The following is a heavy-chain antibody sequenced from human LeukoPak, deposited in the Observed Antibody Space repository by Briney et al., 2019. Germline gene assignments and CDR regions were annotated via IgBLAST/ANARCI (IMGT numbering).Heavy chain of an antibody. D-gene: IGHD6-13*01. Sequence: PSETLSLTCTVSGASISRYFWSWIRQPPGKGLEWIGSIYYNTAINYNPSLKSRVTISVDTSKNQFSLKLSSVTAADTAVYYCARAEYSSSWVSSFDIWGQGTMVTVSS. CDR1: GASISRYF. CDR2: IYYNTAI. J-gene: IGHJ3*02. CDR3: ARAEYSSSWVSSFDI. V-gene: IGHV4-59*01.